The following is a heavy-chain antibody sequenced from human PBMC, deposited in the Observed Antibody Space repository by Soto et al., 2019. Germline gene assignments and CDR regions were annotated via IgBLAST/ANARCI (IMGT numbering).Heavy chain of an antibody. CDR1: GFTFSSYG. J-gene: IGHJ4*02. D-gene: IGHD3-10*01. Sequence: QVQLVESGGGVVQPGRSLRLSCAASGFTFSSYGMHWVRQAPGKGLEWVAVISYNGTIKYHADSVKGRFTISRENSRNTLYLQMNSLRVEDTAVYYCAKDREVLWFGTDYWGQGTLVTVSS. V-gene: IGHV3-30*18. CDR3: AKDREVLWFGTDY. CDR2: ISYNGTIK.